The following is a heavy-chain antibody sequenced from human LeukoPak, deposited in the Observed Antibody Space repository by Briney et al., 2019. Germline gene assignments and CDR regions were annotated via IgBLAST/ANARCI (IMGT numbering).Heavy chain of an antibody. CDR3: ARRITMVRGVRADPFDY. D-gene: IGHD3-10*01. V-gene: IGHV4-61*01. Sequence: SETLSLTCTVSGGSVSSGSDYWSWIRQPPGKGLEWMGYIYYSGSTNYNPSLKSRVTISVDTSKNQFSLKLSSVTAADTAVYYCARRITMVRGVRADPFDYWGQGTLVTVSS. CDR2: IYYSGST. CDR1: GGSVSSGSDY. J-gene: IGHJ4*02.